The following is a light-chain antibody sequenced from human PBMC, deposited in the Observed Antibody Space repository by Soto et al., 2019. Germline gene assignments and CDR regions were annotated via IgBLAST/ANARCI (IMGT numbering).Light chain of an antibody. CDR1: SSDFGRYNY. CDR2: EVS. J-gene: IGLJ3*02. CDR3: SSYTHTNTPEPDV. Sequence: QSALTQPASVSGSPGQSITISCTGTSSDFGRYNYVSWYQQHPGKAPKLIIYEVSNRPSGVPNRFSGSKSGNTASLTISGLQAEDEADYYCSSYTHTNTPEPDVFGGGTKLTVL. V-gene: IGLV2-14*01.